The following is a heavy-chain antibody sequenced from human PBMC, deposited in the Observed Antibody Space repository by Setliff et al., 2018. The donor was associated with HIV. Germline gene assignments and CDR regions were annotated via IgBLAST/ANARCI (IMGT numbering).Heavy chain of an antibody. Sequence: SGPTLVNPTQTLTLTCTFSGFSLSTSGMCVSWIRQPPGKALEWLARIYWNHNKYYSPSLRSRLTVTRDASKNQVVLTVTNMAPVDTATYLCAHTPVSWDQYFFDYWGQGTLVTVSS. D-gene: IGHD1-26*01. CDR3: AHTPVSWDQYFFDY. V-gene: IGHV2-70*12. CDR1: GFSLSTSGMC. J-gene: IGHJ4*02. CDR2: IYWNHNK.